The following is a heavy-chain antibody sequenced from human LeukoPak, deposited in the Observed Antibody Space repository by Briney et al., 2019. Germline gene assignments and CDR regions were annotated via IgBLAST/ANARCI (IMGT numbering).Heavy chain of an antibody. Sequence: GGSLRLSCEASGFTFSRSDMIWVRQAPGKGLEWVAVISYDGSNKYYADSVKGRFTISRDNSKNTLYLQMNSLRAEDTAVYYCARDWSAAGTTWFGYWGQGTLVTVSS. CDR1: GFTFSRSD. D-gene: IGHD6-13*01. J-gene: IGHJ4*02. CDR3: ARDWSAAGTTWFGY. V-gene: IGHV3-30-3*01. CDR2: ISYDGSNK.